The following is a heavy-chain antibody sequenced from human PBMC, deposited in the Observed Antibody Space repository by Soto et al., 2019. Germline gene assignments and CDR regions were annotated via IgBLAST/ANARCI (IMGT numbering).Heavy chain of an antibody. CDR1: GGSFSGYY. CDR3: ARGRSSVPDRRGIGYYGLDV. CDR2: INDSGIT. J-gene: IGHJ6*02. Sequence: QVQLQQWGAEVLKPSETLSLTCVVNGGSFSGYYWSWIRQSPGKGLEWIGAINDSGITDSNPYLESRVTISVDMSKNQFSLNLKSVTAADSAVYHCARGRSSVPDRRGIGYYGLDVWGQGTTVTVSS. V-gene: IGHV4-34*01. D-gene: IGHD6-6*01.